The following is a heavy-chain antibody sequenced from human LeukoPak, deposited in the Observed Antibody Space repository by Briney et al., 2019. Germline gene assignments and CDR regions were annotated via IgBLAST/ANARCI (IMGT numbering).Heavy chain of an antibody. J-gene: IGHJ4*02. CDR3: ASRAYYDSSGYLYTGDY. CDR1: GGSISTSSYY. CDR2: IYYSGST. V-gene: IGHV4-39*01. Sequence: SETLSLTCTVSGGSISTSSYYCGGIRQPPGKRVGWSWSIYYSGSTYYNPSLKSRVTISADTSKNPFSLKLSSVTAADTAVYYCASRAYYDSSGYLYTGDYWGQGTLVTVSS. D-gene: IGHD3-22*01.